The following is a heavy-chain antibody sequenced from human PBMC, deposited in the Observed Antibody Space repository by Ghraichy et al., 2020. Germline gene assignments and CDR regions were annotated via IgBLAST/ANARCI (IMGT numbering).Heavy chain of an antibody. Sequence: LSLTCTVSGGSISSGGYYWSWIRQHPGKGLEWIGYIYYSGSTYYNPSLKSRVTISVDTSKNQFSLKLSSVTAADTAVYYCARGSGITMVLSAFDIWGQGTMVTVSS. J-gene: IGHJ3*02. D-gene: IGHD3-10*01. V-gene: IGHV4-31*03. CDR2: IYYSGST. CDR1: GGSISSGGYY. CDR3: ARGSGITMVLSAFDI.